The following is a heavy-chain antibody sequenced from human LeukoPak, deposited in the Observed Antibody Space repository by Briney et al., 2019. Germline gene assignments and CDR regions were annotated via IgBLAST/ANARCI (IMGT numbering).Heavy chain of an antibody. CDR3: ARQRGWGSFEYYFDY. J-gene: IGHJ4*02. Sequence: GESLKISCKGSGYSFTSYWIGWVRQMPGKGLEWMGIIYPGDSDTRYSPSFQGQVTISADKSISTAYLQWSSLKASDTAMYYCARQRGWGSFEYYFDYWGQGTLVTVPS. CDR1: GYSFTSYW. V-gene: IGHV5-51*01. D-gene: IGHD3-16*01. CDR2: IYPGDSDT.